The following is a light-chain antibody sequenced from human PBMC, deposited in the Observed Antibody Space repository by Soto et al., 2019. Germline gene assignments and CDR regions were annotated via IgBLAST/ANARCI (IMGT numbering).Light chain of an antibody. CDR2: KAS. J-gene: IGKJ5*01. Sequence: IQLTQSPSSLSASVGDRVTITCRASQTISSWLSWYQQKPGKAPKLLIYKASTLKSGVPSRFSGSGSGTEFTLTISSLQPDDFATYYCQHYNSYSEAFGQGTLLEIK. CDR3: QHYNSYSEA. V-gene: IGKV1-5*03. CDR1: QTISSW.